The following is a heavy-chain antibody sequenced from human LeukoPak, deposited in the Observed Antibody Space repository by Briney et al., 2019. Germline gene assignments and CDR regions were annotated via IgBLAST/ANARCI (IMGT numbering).Heavy chain of an antibody. CDR2: IIPILGIA. Sequence: SVKVSCKASGGTFSSYTISWVRQAPGQGLEWMGRIIPILGIANYAQKFQGRVTITADKSTSTAYMELSSLRSGDTAVYYCARGYYDFWSGWSYYFDYWGQGTLVTVSS. J-gene: IGHJ4*02. V-gene: IGHV1-69*02. D-gene: IGHD3-3*01. CDR3: ARGYYDFWSGWSYYFDY. CDR1: GGTFSSYT.